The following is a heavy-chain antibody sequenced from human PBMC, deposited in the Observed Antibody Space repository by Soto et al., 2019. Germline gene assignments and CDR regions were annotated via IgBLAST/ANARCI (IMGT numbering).Heavy chain of an antibody. CDR3: ARANGGATFGHYYYGMDV. CDR2: IVPIFGTP. D-gene: IGHD3-10*01. Sequence: QVQLVQSGPEVKKPGSSVKVSCKASGGTFSSYAISWVRQAPGQGLEWLGGIVPIFGTPNYAQKFQGRVTITADESTTTAYMELSGLRSEDTALEYGARANGGATFGHYYYGMDVWGQGTTVTVSS. CDR1: GGTFSSYA. V-gene: IGHV1-69*12. J-gene: IGHJ6*02.